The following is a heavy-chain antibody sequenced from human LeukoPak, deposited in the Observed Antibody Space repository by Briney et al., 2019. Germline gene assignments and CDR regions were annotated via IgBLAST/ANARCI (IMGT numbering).Heavy chain of an antibody. V-gene: IGHV1-46*01. J-gene: IGHJ4*02. CDR3: AREQLVGTYYFDY. CDR1: GYTFTSYY. D-gene: IGHD6-6*01. Sequence: GASVKVSCKASGYTFTSYYMHWVRQAPGQGLEWMGMISPSGGSTSYAQKFQGRVTMTKDTSASTVYMELSSLRSDDTAVYYCAREQLVGTYYFDYWGQGTLVTVSS. CDR2: ISPSGGST.